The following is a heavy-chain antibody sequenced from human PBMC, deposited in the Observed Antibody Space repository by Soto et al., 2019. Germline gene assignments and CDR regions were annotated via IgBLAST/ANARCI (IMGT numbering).Heavy chain of an antibody. Sequence: GGSLRLSCAASGFTFSSYGMHWVRQAPGKGLEWVAVISYDGSNKYYADSVKGRYTISRDNSKNTLYLQMNSLRAEDTAVYYCAKDLNQGYSSGWYYYYGMDVWGQGTTVTVSS. CDR2: ISYDGSNK. J-gene: IGHJ6*02. CDR1: GFTFSSYG. D-gene: IGHD6-19*01. V-gene: IGHV3-30*18. CDR3: AKDLNQGYSSGWYYYYGMDV.